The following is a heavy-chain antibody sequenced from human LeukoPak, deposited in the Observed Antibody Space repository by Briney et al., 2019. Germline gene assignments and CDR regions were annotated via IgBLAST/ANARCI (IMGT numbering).Heavy chain of an antibody. D-gene: IGHD3-10*01. V-gene: IGHV3-72*01. CDR3: ARPWHSGAFDI. CDR1: GFTFSDHY. CDR2: TRNKANSYTT. Sequence: PGGSLRLSCAASGFTFSDHYMDWVRQAPGKGLEWVGRTRNKANSYTTEYAASVKGRFTISRDDSKNSLYLQMNSLKTEDTAVYYCARPWHSGAFDIWGQGTMVTVSS. J-gene: IGHJ3*02.